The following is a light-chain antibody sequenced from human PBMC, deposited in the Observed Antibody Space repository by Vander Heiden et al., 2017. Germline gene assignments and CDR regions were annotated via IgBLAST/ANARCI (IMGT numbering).Light chain of an antibody. CDR2: DAS. CDR1: QDISNY. CDR3: QQYDNLPRWT. Sequence: DIQMTQSPSSLSASVADRVTITCQASQDISNYLNWYQQKPGKAPKLLIYDASNLETGVPSRFSGSGSGTDFTFTISSLQPEDIATYYCQQYDNLPRWTFGQGTKLEIK. V-gene: IGKV1-33*01. J-gene: IGKJ2*02.